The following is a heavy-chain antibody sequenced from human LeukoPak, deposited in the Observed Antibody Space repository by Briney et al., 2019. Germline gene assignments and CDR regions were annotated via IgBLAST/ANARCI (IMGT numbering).Heavy chain of an antibody. CDR2: INHSGST. V-gene: IGHV4-34*01. J-gene: IGHJ3*02. CDR3: ARGRRGSQRAFDI. CDR1: GGSFSGYY. Sequence: SETLSLTCAVYGGSFSGYYWSWIRQPPGKGLGWIGEINHSGSTNYNPSLKSRVTISVDTSKNQFSLKLSSVTAADTAVYYCARGRRGSQRAFDIWGQGTMVTVSS. D-gene: IGHD1-14*01.